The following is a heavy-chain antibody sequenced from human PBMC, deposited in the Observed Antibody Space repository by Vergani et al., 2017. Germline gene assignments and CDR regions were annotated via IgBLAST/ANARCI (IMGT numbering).Heavy chain of an antibody. CDR3: AKDYYDILTGYHDY. CDR2: ISYDGRNK. V-gene: IGHV3-30*18. CDR1: FFTFSSYG. D-gene: IGHD3-9*01. Sequence: HVHLVESGGGVVQPGRSLRLSCAASFFTFSSYGLHWVRQAPGKGLGWVAGISYDGRNKYYAHSVKGRFTIARDNSKNTLYLQMNSLRAEDTAVYYCAKDYYDILTGYHDYWGQGTLVTVSS. J-gene: IGHJ4*02.